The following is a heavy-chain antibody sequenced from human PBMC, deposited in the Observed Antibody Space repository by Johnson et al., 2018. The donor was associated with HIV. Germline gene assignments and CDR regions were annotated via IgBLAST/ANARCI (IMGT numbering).Heavy chain of an antibody. CDR1: GFTFSSYA. CDR2: ISYDGSNK. J-gene: IGHJ3*02. CDR3: ARAGGSDAFDI. Sequence: QVQVVESGGGVVQPGRSLRLSCAASGFTFSSYAMHWVRQAPGKGLEWVAVISYDGSNKYYADSVKGRFTISRDNSKNTLYLQMNSLRAEDTAVYYCARAGGSDAFDIWGQGTMVTVSS. V-gene: IGHV3-30-3*01.